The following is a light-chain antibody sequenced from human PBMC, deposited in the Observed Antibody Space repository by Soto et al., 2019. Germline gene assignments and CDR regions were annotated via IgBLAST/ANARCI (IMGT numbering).Light chain of an antibody. V-gene: IGKV1-27*01. Sequence: DIQMTQSPSSLSASVGDRVTITCRASQGISNYLAWYQHKPGKVPKLLIYAASTLQLGVPSRFSVSGSGTDFTLTISSLQPEDVATYYCQTYNSAPWTFGRGTKVEIK. CDR2: AAS. J-gene: IGKJ1*01. CDR1: QGISNY. CDR3: QTYNSAPWT.